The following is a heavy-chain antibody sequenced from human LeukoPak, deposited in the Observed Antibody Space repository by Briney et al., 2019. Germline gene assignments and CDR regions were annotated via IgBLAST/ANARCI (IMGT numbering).Heavy chain of an antibody. Sequence: PSGTLSLTCTVSGGSISSSHWWSWVRQPPGKGLEWIGEIYHSGTTNYNPSLKSRVTISVDKSKNQFSLKLTSVTAADTAVYYCARTTEAHSWRTRYYDYYMDVWGKGTTVTVSS. D-gene: IGHD6-13*01. CDR1: GGSISSSHW. V-gene: IGHV4-4*02. J-gene: IGHJ6*03. CDR2: IYHSGTT. CDR3: ARTTEAHSWRTRYYDYYMDV.